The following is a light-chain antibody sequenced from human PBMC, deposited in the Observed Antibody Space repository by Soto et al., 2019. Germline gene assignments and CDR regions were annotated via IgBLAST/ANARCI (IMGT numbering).Light chain of an antibody. J-gene: IGKJ4*01. CDR3: HHYGGSPT. CDR2: DAS. V-gene: IGKV3-20*01. CDR1: QTVTRK. Sequence: ETVMTQSPATLSVSPGETATLSCRASQTVTRKLAWYQQKPGQAPRLLIYDASNRATGIPDGFSGSGSGTDFTLTISRLEPEDFAVYYCHHYGGSPTFGGGTKV.